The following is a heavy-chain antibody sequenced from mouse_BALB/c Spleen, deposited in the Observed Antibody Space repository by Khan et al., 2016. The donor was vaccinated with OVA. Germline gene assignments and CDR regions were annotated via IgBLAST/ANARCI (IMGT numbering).Heavy chain of an antibody. CDR1: GYTFINYW. Sequence: VQLQQSGAELAKPGASVKMSCKASGYTFINYWILWVKQRPGQGLEWIGYINPSTGYTEYNQNFKDKATLTADKSSSTAYMQLSSLTCEDSAVYYCARRGLRWDFDYWGQGTTLTVSS. D-gene: IGHD1-1*01. V-gene: IGHV1-7*01. J-gene: IGHJ2*01. CDR2: INPSTGYT. CDR3: ARRGLRWDFDY.